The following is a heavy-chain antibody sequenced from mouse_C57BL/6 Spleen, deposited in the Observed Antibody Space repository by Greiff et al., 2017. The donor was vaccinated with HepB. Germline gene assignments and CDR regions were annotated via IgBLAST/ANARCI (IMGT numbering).Heavy chain of an antibody. J-gene: IGHJ4*01. Sequence: EVKLVESGGGLVQPGGSLSLSCAASGFTFTDYYMSWVRQPPGKALEWLGFIRNKANGYTTEYSASVKGRFTISRDNSQSILYLQMNALRAEDSATYYCARSGFSYAMDYWGQGTSVTVSS. CDR1: GFTFTDYY. V-gene: IGHV7-3*01. CDR3: ARSGFSYAMDY. CDR2: IRNKANGYTT.